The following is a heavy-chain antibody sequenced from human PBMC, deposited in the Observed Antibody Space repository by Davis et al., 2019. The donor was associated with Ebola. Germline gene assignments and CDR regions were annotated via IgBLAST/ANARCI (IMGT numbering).Heavy chain of an antibody. V-gene: IGHV3-53*01. CDR1: GFTVRKNY. J-gene: IGHJ4*02. Sequence: GESLKISCAASGFTVRKNYMSWVRQAPGKGLEWVAIIYMDGRTFYAESVKGRFAISRDDSMNMVSLQVNSLRGEDTAVYYCATSLAANLGSFWGQGTLVTVSS. CDR2: IYMDGRT. CDR3: ATSLAANLGSF. D-gene: IGHD3-16*02.